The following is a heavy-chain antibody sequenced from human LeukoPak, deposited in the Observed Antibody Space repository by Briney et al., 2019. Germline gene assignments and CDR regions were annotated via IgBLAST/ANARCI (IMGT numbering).Heavy chain of an antibody. CDR1: GGSISSGDYY. D-gene: IGHD3-3*01. J-gene: IGHJ4*02. Sequence: SETLSLTCTVSGGSISSGDYYWSWIRQPPGKGLEWIGYIYYSGSTYYNPSLKSRVTLSVDTSKNQFSLKLSSVTAADTAVYYCARVPPYDFWSGYFDYWGQGTLVTVSS. CDR2: IYYSGST. CDR3: ARVPPYDFWSGYFDY. V-gene: IGHV4-30-4*08.